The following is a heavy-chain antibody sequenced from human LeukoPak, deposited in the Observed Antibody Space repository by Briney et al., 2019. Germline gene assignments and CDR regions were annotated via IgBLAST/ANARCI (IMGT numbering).Heavy chain of an antibody. CDR1: GFTFSSSA. Sequence: PGGSLRLSCAASGFTFSSSAMSWVRQAPGKGLEWVSAISNNGGYTYYADSVQGRFTISRDNSKSTLCLQMNSLRAEDTAVYYCARATVFRYFDYWGQGTLVTVSS. J-gene: IGHJ4*02. D-gene: IGHD4-17*01. CDR2: ISNNGGYT. CDR3: ARATVFRYFDY. V-gene: IGHV3-23*01.